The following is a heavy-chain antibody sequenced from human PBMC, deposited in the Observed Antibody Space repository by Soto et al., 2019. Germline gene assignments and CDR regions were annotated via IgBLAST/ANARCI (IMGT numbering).Heavy chain of an antibody. Sequence: QVQLVESGGGVVQPGRSLRLSCAASGFTFSSYAMHWVCQAPGKGLEWVAVISYDGSNKYYADSVKGRFTISRDNSKNTLYLQMNSLRAEDTAVYYCARDQTGAAAGTGDYWGQGTLVTVSS. J-gene: IGHJ4*02. V-gene: IGHV3-30-3*01. CDR1: GFTFSSYA. D-gene: IGHD6-13*01. CDR2: ISYDGSNK. CDR3: ARDQTGAAAGTGDY.